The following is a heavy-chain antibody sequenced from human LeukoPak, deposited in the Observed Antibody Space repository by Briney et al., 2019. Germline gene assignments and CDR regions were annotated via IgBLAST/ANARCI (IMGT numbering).Heavy chain of an antibody. CDR3: ARDRYYYDSSGYRYFDY. CDR1: GYIFTGYY. Sequence: ASVKVSCKTSGYIFTGYYIHWVRQAPGKGLEWMGWISPRSGATNYAQKFQGRVTMTRDTSISTAYMELSRLRSDDTAVYYCARDRYYYDSSGYRYFDYWGQGTLVTVSS. V-gene: IGHV1-2*02. D-gene: IGHD3-22*01. J-gene: IGHJ4*02. CDR2: ISPRSGAT.